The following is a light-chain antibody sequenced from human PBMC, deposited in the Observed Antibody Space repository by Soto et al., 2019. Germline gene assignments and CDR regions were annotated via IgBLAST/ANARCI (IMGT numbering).Light chain of an antibody. J-gene: IGKJ1*01. CDR2: STS. Sequence: DIEMTQSPSSLSASVGDTVTITCRASQNIKNFLHWYQQKPGKAPKLLVYSTSTLQSGVPSRFSGRGSATDFTLTINSLEPDDFGTYFCQQSYNSPRTFGQGTKVDIK. V-gene: IGKV1-39*01. CDR3: QQSYNSPRT. CDR1: QNIKNF.